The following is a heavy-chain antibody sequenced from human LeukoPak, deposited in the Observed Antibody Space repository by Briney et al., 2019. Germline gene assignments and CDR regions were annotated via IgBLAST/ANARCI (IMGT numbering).Heavy chain of an antibody. CDR3: ARSDSISRFLEWLLETNYGMDV. CDR2: INPNSGGT. J-gene: IGHJ6*02. V-gene: IGHV1-2*02. Sequence: ASVKVSCKASGYTFTGYYMHWVRQAPGQGLEWMGWINPNSGGTNYAQKFQGRVTMTRDTSISTACMELSRLRSDDTAVYYCARSDSISRFLEWLLETNYGMDVWGQGTTVTVSS. D-gene: IGHD3-3*01. CDR1: GYTFTGYY.